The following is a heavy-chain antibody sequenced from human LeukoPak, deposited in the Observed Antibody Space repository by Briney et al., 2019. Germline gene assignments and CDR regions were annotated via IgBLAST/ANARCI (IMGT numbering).Heavy chain of an antibody. J-gene: IGHJ5*02. CDR3: ARGIFCGGRNQYLWFDL. CDR1: GGPFRGFF. CDR2: ISHSATS. D-gene: IGHD2-2*01. V-gene: IGHV4-34*01. Sequence: SETLSVTCAVYGGPFRGFFWSWIRQALGKGLEWLGEISHSATSKHSPSLKSRITISLDTSRSQFSLRLTSVTAADTAVYYCARGIFCGGRNQYLWFDLWGQGTLVTVSS.